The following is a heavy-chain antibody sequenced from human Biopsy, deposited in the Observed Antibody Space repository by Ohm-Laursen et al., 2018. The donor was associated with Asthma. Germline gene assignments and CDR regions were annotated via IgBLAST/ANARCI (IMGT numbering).Heavy chain of an antibody. CDR1: GFTFSSYS. J-gene: IGHJ4*02. V-gene: IGHV3-9*01. D-gene: IGHD1-26*01. CDR2: ISWNSGSI. CDR3: AKGEWELLEANFDY. Sequence: SLRLSCAASGFTFSSYSMNWVRQAPGEGLEWVSGISWNSGSIGYADSVKGRFTISRDNAKNSLYLQMNSLRAEDTALYYCAKGEWELLEANFDYWGQGTLVTVSS.